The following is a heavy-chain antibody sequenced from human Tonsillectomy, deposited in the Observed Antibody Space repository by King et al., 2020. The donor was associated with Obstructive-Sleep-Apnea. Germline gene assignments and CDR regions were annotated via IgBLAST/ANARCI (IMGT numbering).Heavy chain of an antibody. Sequence: VQLVESGGGVVQPGRSLRLSCAASGFTFRSLGMHWVRQAPGKGMEWVAVIWYDGSNEYYVDSVEGRFTISRDNSKSKLYLQMNSLRADDTAVYYCAKGDYYDSSGYPYYFDYWGQGTLVTVSS. J-gene: IGHJ4*02. CDR3: AKGDYYDSSGYPYYFDY. D-gene: IGHD3-22*01. CDR1: GFTFRSLG. V-gene: IGHV3-33*06. CDR2: IWYDGSNE.